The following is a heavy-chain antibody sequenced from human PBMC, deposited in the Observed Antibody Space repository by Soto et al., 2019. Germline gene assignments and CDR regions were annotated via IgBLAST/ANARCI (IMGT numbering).Heavy chain of an antibody. D-gene: IGHD1-7*01. J-gene: IGHJ6*02. CDR2: VDHRGST. CDR3: ARYEYGNSLYGVDV. CDR1: GESFSGYY. Sequence: QVHLQQRGAGLLKPSETLSLNCVVSGESFSGYYWSWIRQTPGMGLEWIGEVDHRGSTTYNPSLKHRASISIDSSKNLFSLELTSVSAADTALYFCARYEYGNSLYGVDVCGQGTRVTVSS. V-gene: IGHV4-34*02.